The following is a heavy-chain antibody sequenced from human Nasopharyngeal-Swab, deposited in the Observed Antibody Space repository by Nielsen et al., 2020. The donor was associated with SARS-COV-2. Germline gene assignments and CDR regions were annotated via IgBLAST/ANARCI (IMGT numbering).Heavy chain of an antibody. CDR2: INHSGST. Sequence: SETLSLTYAVYGGSFSGYYWSWIRQPPGKGLEWIGEINHSGSTNYNPSLKSRVTISVDTSKNQFSLKLSSVTAADTAVYYCARLDYYYGSGSYRYWGQGTLVTVSS. CDR1: GGSFSGYY. CDR3: ARLDYYYGSGSYRY. V-gene: IGHV4-34*01. D-gene: IGHD3-10*01. J-gene: IGHJ4*02.